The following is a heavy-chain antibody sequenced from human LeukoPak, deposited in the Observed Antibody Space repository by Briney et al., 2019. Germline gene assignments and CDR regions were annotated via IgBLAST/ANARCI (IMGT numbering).Heavy chain of an antibody. CDR1: GFTFSSYA. CDR3: ARDSLTMLREPQGMDV. CDR2: ISYDGSNK. J-gene: IGHJ6*02. Sequence: PGGSLRLSCAASGFTFSSYAMHWVRQAPGKGLEWVAVISYDGSNKYYADSVKGRFTISRDNSKNTLYLQMNSLRAEDTAVYYCARDSLTMLREPQGMDVGGQGNTVTVSS. D-gene: IGHD3-10*02. V-gene: IGHV3-30-3*01.